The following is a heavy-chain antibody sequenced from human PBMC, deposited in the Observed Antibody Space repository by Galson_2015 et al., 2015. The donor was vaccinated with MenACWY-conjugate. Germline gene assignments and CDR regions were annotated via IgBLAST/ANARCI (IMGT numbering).Heavy chain of an antibody. J-gene: IGHJ4*02. D-gene: IGHD2/OR15-2a*01. Sequence: SLRLSCAASGFTFNTYTMNWVRQAPGEGLEWVSSITSGSDYIYYADSVKGRFTVSRDNAENSLYLQMNSLRPEDTAEYYCAREDLAWAFGLDYWGQGTLVTVSS. CDR2: ITSGSDYI. CDR3: AREDLAWAFGLDY. CDR1: GFTFNTYT. V-gene: IGHV3-21*01.